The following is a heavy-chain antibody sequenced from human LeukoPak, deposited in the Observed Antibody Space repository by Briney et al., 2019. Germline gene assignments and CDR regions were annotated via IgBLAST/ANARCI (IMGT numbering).Heavy chain of an antibody. Sequence: ASVKVSCKASGYTFTGYYMHWVRQPPGQGLELMAWINPNSGGTNYAQKFQGRVTMTRDTSISKAYMELSRLRSDDTAVYYCARGPYPETFGVVIIGVWGQGTLVTVSS. CDR3: ARGPYPETFGVVIIGV. D-gene: IGHD3-3*01. J-gene: IGHJ4*02. CDR1: GYTFTGYY. V-gene: IGHV1-2*02. CDR2: INPNSGGT.